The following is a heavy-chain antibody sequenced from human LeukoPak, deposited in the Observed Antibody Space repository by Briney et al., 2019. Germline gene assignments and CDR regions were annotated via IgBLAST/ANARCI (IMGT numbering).Heavy chain of an antibody. CDR1: GGSFSGYY. CDR3: ARGGRGGNWFDP. CDR2: TNHSGST. D-gene: IGHD2-15*01. V-gene: IGHV4-34*01. J-gene: IGHJ5*02. Sequence: PSETLSLTCAVYGGSFSGYYWSWIRQPPGKGLEWIGETNHSGSTNYNPSPKSRVTISVDTSKNQFSLKLSSVTAADTAVYYCARGGRGGNWFDPWGQGTLVTVSS.